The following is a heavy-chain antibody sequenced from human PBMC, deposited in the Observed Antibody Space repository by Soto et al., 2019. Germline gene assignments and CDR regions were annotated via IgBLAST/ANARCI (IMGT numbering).Heavy chain of an antibody. J-gene: IGHJ4*02. CDR3: SKGKTSGWYYFDF. D-gene: IGHD6-19*01. Sequence: EVQILESGGGLVQPGESLRLSCAASGFTFDSCAMSWVRQAPGKGLEWILGISGSGGSTYYADSVKGRFTISRDNSKNTVYLQMNSLRADDTAVYYCSKGKTSGWYYFDFWGQRTLVTVSS. CDR2: ISGSGGST. CDR1: GFTFDSCA. V-gene: IGHV3-23*01.